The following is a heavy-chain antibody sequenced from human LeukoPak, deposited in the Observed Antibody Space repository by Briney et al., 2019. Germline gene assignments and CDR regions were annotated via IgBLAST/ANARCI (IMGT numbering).Heavy chain of an antibody. CDR1: GGSISSYY. CDR2: IYTSGST. Sequence: PSETLSLTCTVSGGSISSYYWSWIRQPAGKGLEWIGRIYTSGSTNYNPSLKSRVTLSADTSKNQLSLRLSSVTAADTAVYYCTTIKRGNIFGYFDFWGQGILVTVSS. J-gene: IGHJ4*02. CDR3: TTIKRGNIFGYFDF. V-gene: IGHV4-4*07. D-gene: IGHD5-18*01.